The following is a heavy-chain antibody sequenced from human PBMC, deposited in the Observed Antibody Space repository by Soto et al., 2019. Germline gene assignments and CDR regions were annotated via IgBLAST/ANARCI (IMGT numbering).Heavy chain of an antibody. D-gene: IGHD4-17*01. CDR2: IYYSGST. CDR1: GGSISGSSYY. J-gene: IGHJ5*02. Sequence: SDTLSLSCPVSGGSISGSSYYWGWIRQPPGKGLEWIGSIYYSGSTYYNPSLKSRVTISVDTSKNQFSLKLSSVTAADTAVYYCARTYGDYFGWFDPWGQGTLVTVSS. V-gene: IGHV4-39*01. CDR3: ARTYGDYFGWFDP.